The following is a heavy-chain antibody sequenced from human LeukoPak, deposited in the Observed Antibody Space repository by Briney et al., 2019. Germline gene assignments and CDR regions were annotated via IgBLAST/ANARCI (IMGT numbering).Heavy chain of an antibody. Sequence: GESLQISCKGSGSSFNSHWIGWVRQMPGKGLEWMGIIYPGDSDTRYSPSFQGQVTISADKSISTAYLQWSSLKASDTAMYYCATLAVAVAGTPFDYWGQGTLVTVSS. CDR1: GSSFNSHW. J-gene: IGHJ4*02. D-gene: IGHD6-19*01. V-gene: IGHV5-51*01. CDR3: ATLAVAVAGTPFDY. CDR2: IYPGDSDT.